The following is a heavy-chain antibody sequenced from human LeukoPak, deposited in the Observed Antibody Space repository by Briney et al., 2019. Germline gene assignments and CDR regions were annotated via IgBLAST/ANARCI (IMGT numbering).Heavy chain of an antibody. V-gene: IGHV3-21*01. D-gene: IGHD1-26*01. CDR1: GFTFSSYS. CDR3: APKPSHGGSYHDY. Sequence: PGGSLRLSCAASGFTFSSYSMNWVRQAPGKGLEWVSSISSSSSYIYYADSVKGRFTISRDNAKNSLHLQMNSLRAEDTAVYYCAPKPSHGGSYHDYWGQATLVTVSS. CDR2: ISSSSSYI. J-gene: IGHJ4*02.